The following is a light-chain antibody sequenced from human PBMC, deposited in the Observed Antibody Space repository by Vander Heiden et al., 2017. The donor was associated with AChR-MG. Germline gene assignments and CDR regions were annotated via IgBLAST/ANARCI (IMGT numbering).Light chain of an antibody. V-gene: IGLV4-69*01. CDR2: VNREGSH. J-gene: IGLJ3*02. Sequence: QLVLPPSPSASASLGASVKLTCPLSSGHSSYAIEWHQQQPGKGPRYVMRVNREGSHNKGDGIPERFSGSSAGAERDLTISSLQAEDEADYDWQTWGAGSRVFGGGTKLTVL. CDR1: SGHSSYA. CDR3: QTWGAGSRV.